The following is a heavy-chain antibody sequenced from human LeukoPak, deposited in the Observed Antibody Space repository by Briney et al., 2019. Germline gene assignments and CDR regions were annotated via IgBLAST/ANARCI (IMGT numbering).Heavy chain of an antibody. CDR1: GGSFSGYY. V-gene: IGHV4-34*01. Sequence: SETLSLTCAVYGGSFSGYYWSWIRQPPGKGLEWIGEINHSGSTNYNPSFKSRVTISVDTSKNQFSLKLSSVTAADTAVYYCARTNCSSTSCNFDYWGQGTLVTVSS. J-gene: IGHJ4*02. CDR2: INHSGST. D-gene: IGHD2-2*01. CDR3: ARTNCSSTSCNFDY.